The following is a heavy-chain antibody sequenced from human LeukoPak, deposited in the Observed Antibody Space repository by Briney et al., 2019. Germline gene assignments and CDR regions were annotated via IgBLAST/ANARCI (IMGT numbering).Heavy chain of an antibody. D-gene: IGHD2-2*01. V-gene: IGHV3-7*01. CDR3: ARDHLVVVPTVTGDYYYYYMDV. J-gene: IGHJ6*03. CDR2: IKEDGNEK. CDR1: GFTFSIYW. Sequence: GGSLRLSCAASGFTFSIYWMSWFRQAPGKGLEWVANIKEDGNEKYHVDSVKGRFTISRDNAKNSLYLQMNSLRAEDMAVYYCARDHLVVVPTVTGDYYYYYMDVWGKGTTVTVSS.